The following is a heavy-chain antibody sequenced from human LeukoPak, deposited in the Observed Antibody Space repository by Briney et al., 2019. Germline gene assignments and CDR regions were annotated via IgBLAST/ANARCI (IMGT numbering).Heavy chain of an antibody. V-gene: IGHV4-39*01. CDR1: GGSISSSSYY. D-gene: IGHD6-6*01. Sequence: PSETLSLTCTVSGGSISSSSYYWGWIRQPPGKGLEWIGSIYYNGSTYYNPSLKSRVTISVDTSKNQFSLKLSSVTAADTAVYYCARQRIAARPDYFDDWGQGTLVTVSS. CDR3: ARQRIAARPDYFDD. CDR2: IYYNGST. J-gene: IGHJ4*02.